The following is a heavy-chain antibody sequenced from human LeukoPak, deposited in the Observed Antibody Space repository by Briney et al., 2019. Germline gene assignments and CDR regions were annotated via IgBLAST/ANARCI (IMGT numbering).Heavy chain of an antibody. V-gene: IGHV1-18*01. CDR1: GYTFTSYG. J-gene: IGHJ6*03. CDR3: ARYSSSWWHYYYYVDV. CDR2: ISAYNGNT. D-gene: IGHD6-13*01. Sequence: ASVKVSCKASGYTFTSYGISWVRQAPGQGLEWMGWISAYNGNTNYAQKLQGRVIMTTDTSTSTAYMELRSLRSDDTAVYYCARYSSSWWHYYYYVDVWGKGTTVTVSS.